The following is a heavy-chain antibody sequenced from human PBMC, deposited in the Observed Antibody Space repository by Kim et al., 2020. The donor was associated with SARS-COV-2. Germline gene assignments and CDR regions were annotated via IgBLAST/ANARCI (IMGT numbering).Heavy chain of an antibody. CDR1: GFTFGDYA. D-gene: IGHD3-10*01. V-gene: IGHV3-49*04. CDR3: TRDPNHYYGSASYNWFDP. Sequence: GGSLRLSCTASGFTFGDYAMSWVRQAPGKGLEWVGFIRSKAYGGTTEYAASVKGRFTISRDDSKSIAYLQMNSLKTEDTAVYYCTRDPNHYYGSASYNWFDPWGQGTLVTVSS. CDR2: IRSKAYGGTT. J-gene: IGHJ5*02.